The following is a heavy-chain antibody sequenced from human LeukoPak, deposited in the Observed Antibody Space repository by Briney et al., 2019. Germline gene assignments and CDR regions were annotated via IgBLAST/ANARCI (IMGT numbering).Heavy chain of an antibody. Sequence: PGGSLRLSCSASGFTFSIAAMHWVRQAPGKGLQYVSVISGNGVSSYADSVKGRFTISRDNSKNTVYLRMNSLRAEDTAVYYCAKDRYSSGWYSDFDYWGQGTLVTVSS. CDR3: AKDRYSSGWYSDFDY. CDR2: ISGNGVS. J-gene: IGHJ4*02. D-gene: IGHD6-19*01. CDR1: GFTFSIAA. V-gene: IGHV3-64*04.